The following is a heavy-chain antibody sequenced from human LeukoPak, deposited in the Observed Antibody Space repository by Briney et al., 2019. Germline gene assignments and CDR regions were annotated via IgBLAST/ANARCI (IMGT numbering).Heavy chain of an antibody. J-gene: IGHJ4*02. Sequence: SXRLSCAASEFTFSDCGMHWVRQAXGKGLEGGALISNDGCHQYYPYSAKGRFPISRDNSKHTLYLQVNSLRVEYTAVYYCAKDRKSSYYGFDYWGQGTLVTVSS. CDR1: EFTFSDCG. CDR3: AKDRKSSYYGFDY. CDR2: ISNDGCHQ. D-gene: IGHD3-10*01. V-gene: IGHV3-30*18.